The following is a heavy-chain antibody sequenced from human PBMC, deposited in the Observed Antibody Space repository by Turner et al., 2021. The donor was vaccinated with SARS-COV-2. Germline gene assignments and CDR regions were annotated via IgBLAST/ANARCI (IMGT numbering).Heavy chain of an antibody. J-gene: IGHJ6*03. Sequence: QEQLVESGGGVVQPGRSLRLSCAASGFTFSSYGMHWVRQAPGKGLEWVAVIWYDGSNKYYADSVKGRFTISRDNSKNTLYLQMNSLTAEDTAVYYCARDPNAGYYYMDVWGEGTTVTVSS. CDR3: ARDPNAGYYYMDV. D-gene: IGHD2-8*01. CDR2: IWYDGSNK. CDR1: GFTFSSYG. V-gene: IGHV3-33*01.